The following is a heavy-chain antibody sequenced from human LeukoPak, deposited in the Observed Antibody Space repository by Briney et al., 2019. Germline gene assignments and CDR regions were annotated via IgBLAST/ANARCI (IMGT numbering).Heavy chain of an antibody. CDR3: ARGGDAHKGGVD. V-gene: IGHV4-34*01. Sequence: SETLSLTCAVYGGPSSGYYCSWIRQPPGKGPEWIGEIHPFGTTYYNPSLKSRVTISVDTSSNQFSLRLSSVTAADTAFYYCARGGDAHKGGVDWGQGTLVTASS. D-gene: IGHD2-15*01. CDR1: GGPSSGYY. CDR2: IHPFGTT. J-gene: IGHJ4*02.